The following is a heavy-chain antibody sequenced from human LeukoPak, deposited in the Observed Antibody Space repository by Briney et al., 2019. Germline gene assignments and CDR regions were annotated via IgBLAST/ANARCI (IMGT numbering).Heavy chain of an antibody. CDR1: GGTFSSYA. D-gene: IGHD3-10*01. CDR2: IIPILGIA. Sequence: SVKVSCKASGGTFSSYAISWVRQAPGQGLEWMGRIIPILGIANYAQKFQGRVTITADKSTSTAYMELSSLRSEDTAVYYCARNSGWFGEQNWFDPWGQGTLVTVSS. CDR3: ARNSGWFGEQNWFDP. J-gene: IGHJ5*02. V-gene: IGHV1-69*04.